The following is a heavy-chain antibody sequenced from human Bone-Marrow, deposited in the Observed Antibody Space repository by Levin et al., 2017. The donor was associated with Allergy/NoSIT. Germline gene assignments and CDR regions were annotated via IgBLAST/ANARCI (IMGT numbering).Heavy chain of an antibody. CDR3: AREPGPFATEYTYGSQAIDY. Sequence: GESLKISCEVSGFIFNNYYMSWIRQAPGRGLEWISYISTNGNTKYYGDSVKGRFTIFRDNAKNSLYLQMNDLRVDDTAVYYCAREPGPFATEYTYGSQAIDYWGQGTLVTVAS. D-gene: IGHD5-18*01. V-gene: IGHV3-11*01. J-gene: IGHJ4*02. CDR1: GFIFNNYY. CDR2: ISTNGNTK.